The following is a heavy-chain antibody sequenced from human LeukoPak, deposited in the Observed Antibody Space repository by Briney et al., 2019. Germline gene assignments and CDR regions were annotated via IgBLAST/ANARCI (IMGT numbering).Heavy chain of an antibody. D-gene: IGHD6-13*01. V-gene: IGHV5-51*01. CDR3: ARQRVAAGGRGGYYYYGMDV. Sequence: PGESLKISCKLSGYPFTTYWIGWVRQMPGKDLEWMGIMYPGDSDTRYSPSFQGQVTISADKSISTAYLQWSSLKASDTAMYYCARQRVAAGGRGGYYYYGMDVWGQGTTVTVSS. CDR2: MYPGDSDT. J-gene: IGHJ6*02. CDR1: GYPFTTYW.